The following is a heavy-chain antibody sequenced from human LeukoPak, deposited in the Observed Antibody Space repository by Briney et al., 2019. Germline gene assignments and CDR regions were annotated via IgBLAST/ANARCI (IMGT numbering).Heavy chain of an antibody. CDR2: IKQDGSEK. Sequence: GGSLRLSCAASGFTFSSYWMSWVRQAPGKGLEWVANIKQDGSEKYYVDSVKGRFTISRDNAKNSLYLQMNSLRAEDTAVYYCARDRRYGLWGGYLRGFDYWGQGTLVTVSS. V-gene: IGHV3-7*01. D-gene: IGHD3-3*01. J-gene: IGHJ4*02. CDR3: ARDRRYGLWGGYLRGFDY. CDR1: GFTFSSYW.